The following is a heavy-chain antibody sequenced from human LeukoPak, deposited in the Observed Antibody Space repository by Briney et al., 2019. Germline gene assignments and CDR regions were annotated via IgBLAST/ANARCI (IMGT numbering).Heavy chain of an antibody. J-gene: IGHJ4*02. CDR2: IYATGST. D-gene: IGHD1-26*01. V-gene: IGHV4-4*07. CDR3: ARQGYTASYYFLDF. Sequence: SETLSLTCDVSGDFIRSYWWGWVRQPAGKGLEWIGRIYATGSTKFNPSLKSRLTMSMDTSTNRISLNLTSVTAADTAIYFCARQGYTASYYFLDFWSQGMLVTVSS. CDR1: GDFIRSYW.